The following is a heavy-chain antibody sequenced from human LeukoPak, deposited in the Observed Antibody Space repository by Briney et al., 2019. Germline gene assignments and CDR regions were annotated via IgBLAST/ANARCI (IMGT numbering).Heavy chain of an antibody. Sequence: GGSLRLSCAASGFTFSSYSMNWVRQAPGKGLEWVAVISYDGSNKYYADSVKGRFTISRDNSKNTLYLQMNSLRAEDTAVYYCAKDAQVPGAAAPLLRFDYWGQGTLVTVSS. J-gene: IGHJ4*02. CDR3: AKDAQVPGAAAPLLRFDY. D-gene: IGHD6-13*01. CDR1: GFTFSSYS. CDR2: ISYDGSNK. V-gene: IGHV3-30*18.